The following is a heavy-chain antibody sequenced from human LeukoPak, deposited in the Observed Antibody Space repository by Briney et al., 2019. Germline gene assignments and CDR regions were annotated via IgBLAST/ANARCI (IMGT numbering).Heavy chain of an antibody. Sequence: PSETLSLTCTVSGGSISSYYWSWIRQPPGKGLEWIGRIYTSGSTNYNPSLKSRVTMSVDTSKNQFSLKLSSVTAADTAVYYCASGYSYGYIHAFDIWGQGTMVTVSS. CDR2: IYTSGST. CDR1: GGSISSYY. V-gene: IGHV4-4*07. J-gene: IGHJ3*02. CDR3: ASGYSYGYIHAFDI. D-gene: IGHD5-18*01.